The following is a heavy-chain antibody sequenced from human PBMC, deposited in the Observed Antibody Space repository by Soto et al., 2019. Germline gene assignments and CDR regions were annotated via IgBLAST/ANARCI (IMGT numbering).Heavy chain of an antibody. CDR3: ARGQALLDA. CDR2: IYYSGST. Sequence: QVQLQESGPGLVKPSQTLSLTCTVSGGSIINDNHYWNWIRQHPGKGLEWIGYIYYSGSTYYNPSLKSRVTISVDTSQNQFSLKVSSVTAADTAVYYCARGQALLDAWGQGTTVTVSS. V-gene: IGHV4-31*03. CDR1: GGSIINDNHY. J-gene: IGHJ6*02. D-gene: IGHD2-15*01.